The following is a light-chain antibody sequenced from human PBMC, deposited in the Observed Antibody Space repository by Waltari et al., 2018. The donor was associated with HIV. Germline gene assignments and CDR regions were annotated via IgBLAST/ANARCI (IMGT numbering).Light chain of an antibody. CDR2: DHS. J-gene: IGLJ2*01. CDR1: SGSIASNS. V-gene: IGLV6-57*01. Sequence: NFMLTQPHSVSDSPGKTVTISCTRNSGSIASNSVQWYQRRPGSSPTTVIFDHSQRPSGVSYRFSASIDTSSNSASLTFVGLKTEDEGDFFCHSYDSDNQIFGGGTKLTVL. CDR3: HSYDSDNQI.